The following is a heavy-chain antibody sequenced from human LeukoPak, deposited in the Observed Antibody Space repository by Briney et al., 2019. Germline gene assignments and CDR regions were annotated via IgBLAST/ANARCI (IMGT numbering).Heavy chain of an antibody. D-gene: IGHD5-12*01. J-gene: IGHJ4*02. CDR1: GYTFSNYG. V-gene: IGHV1-18*01. CDR2: SSVYNGNT. CDR3: ARDEGSGYDSLDY. Sequence: PLASVKVSCKASGYTFSNYGFSWVRQAPGQGLEWMGWSSVYNGNTNYAQKFQGRVTMTTDTSTRTPFMELRSLRSDDTAVYFCARDEGSGYDSLDYWGQGTLVTVSS.